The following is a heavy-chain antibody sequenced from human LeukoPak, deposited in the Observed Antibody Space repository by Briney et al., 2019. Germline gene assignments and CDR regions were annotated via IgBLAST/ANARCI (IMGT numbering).Heavy chain of an antibody. J-gene: IGHJ4*02. Sequence: PGGSLRLSCAASGFTFSSYAMHWVRQAPGKGLEWVAVISYDGSNKYYADSVKGRFTISRDNGKNTLYLQMNSLRAEDTAIYYCASLDPFDYWGQGTLVTVSS. CDR2: ISYDGSNK. CDR3: ASLDPFDY. CDR1: GFTFSSYA. V-gene: IGHV3-30-3*01.